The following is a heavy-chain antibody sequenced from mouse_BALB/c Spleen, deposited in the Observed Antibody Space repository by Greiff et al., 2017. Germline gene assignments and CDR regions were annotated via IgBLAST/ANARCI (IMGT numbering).Heavy chain of an antibody. CDR1: GFSLTSYD. Sequence: VKLVESGPGLVAPSQSLSITCTVSGFSLTSYDISWIRQPPGKGLEWLGVIWTGGGTNYNSAFMSRLSISKDNSKSQVFLKMNSLQTDDTAIYYCVRGGYGNYDWYFDVWGAGTTVTVSS. V-gene: IGHV2-9-2*01. D-gene: IGHD2-10*02. CDR3: VRGGYGNYDWYFDV. J-gene: IGHJ1*01. CDR2: IWTGGGT.